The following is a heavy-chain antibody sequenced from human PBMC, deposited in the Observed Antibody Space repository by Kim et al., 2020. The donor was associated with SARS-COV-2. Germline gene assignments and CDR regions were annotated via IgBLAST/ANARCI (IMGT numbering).Heavy chain of an antibody. CDR2: IWDGGGST. D-gene: IGHD2-21*02. V-gene: IGHV3-23*01. CDR1: GFTFSNYA. J-gene: IGHJ5*02. Sequence: GGSLRLSCAASGFTFSNYAMGWVRQAPGKGLEWVSVIWDGGGSTYYADSVRGRFTISRDNSKSTLYLQMNSLRVEDTAVYYCAKGAYCAGDCYRWFDTWGQRTLVTVSS. CDR3: AKGAYCAGDCYRWFDT.